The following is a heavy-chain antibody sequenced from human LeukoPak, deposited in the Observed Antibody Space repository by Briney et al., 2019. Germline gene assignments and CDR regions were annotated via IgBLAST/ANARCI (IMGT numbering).Heavy chain of an antibody. CDR3: ARVGSEVGQLAPTYYFDD. CDR2: IYYSGST. J-gene: IGHJ4*02. CDR1: GGSISSYY. Sequence: PSETLSLTCSVSGGSISSYYWSWIRQPPGKGLEWIGYIYYSGSTNYNPSLKSRVTISVDTSKNQFSLKLSSVTAADTAVYYCARVGSEVGQLAPTYYFDDWGQGTLVTVSS. D-gene: IGHD6-6*01. V-gene: IGHV4-59*01.